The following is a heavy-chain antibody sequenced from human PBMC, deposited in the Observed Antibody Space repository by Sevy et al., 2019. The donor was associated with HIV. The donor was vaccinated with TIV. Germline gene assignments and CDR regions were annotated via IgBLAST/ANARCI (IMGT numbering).Heavy chain of an antibody. CDR3: ARLGSSGWAGMDV. CDR2: ISSSGTTI. V-gene: IGHV3-48*03. CDR1: GFTFSSYE. J-gene: IGHJ6*02. Sequence: GGSLRLSCEASGFTFSSYEMNWVRQAPGKGLEWVSYISSSGTTIKYADSVKGRFTISRDNAKNSLYLQMNSLRAEDTALYYCARLGSSGWAGMDVWGQGTTVTVSS. D-gene: IGHD6-19*01.